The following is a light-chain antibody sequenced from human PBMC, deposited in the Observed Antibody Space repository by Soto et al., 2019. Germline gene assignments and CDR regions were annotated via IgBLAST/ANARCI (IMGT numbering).Light chain of an antibody. J-gene: IGKJ3*01. CDR3: QQNNSYPRT. CDR1: QGISSS. V-gene: IGKV1-9*01. CDR2: AAC. Sequence: DIQLTQSPSFLSASVGDRVTITCRASQGISSSLAWYQQRPGKAPKLLIYAACTLQSGVPSRFSGSGSGTEVTLTISRLQPDDFAAYYCQQNNSYPRTFGPGTIVDFK.